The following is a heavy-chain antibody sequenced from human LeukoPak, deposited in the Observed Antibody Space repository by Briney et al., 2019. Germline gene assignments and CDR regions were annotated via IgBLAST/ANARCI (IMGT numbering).Heavy chain of an antibody. CDR3: ARDDYGSGSWNDY. J-gene: IGHJ4*02. CDR2: ISRSGGST. V-gene: IGHV3-23*01. Sequence: AGGSLRLSCAASGFTFSSHAMSWVRQAPGKGLEWVSTISRSGGSTYYADSVKGRFTITRDNSKNTLYLQMNSLRAEDTALYYCARDDYGSGSWNDYWGQGTLVTVSS. CDR1: GFTFSSHA. D-gene: IGHD3-10*01.